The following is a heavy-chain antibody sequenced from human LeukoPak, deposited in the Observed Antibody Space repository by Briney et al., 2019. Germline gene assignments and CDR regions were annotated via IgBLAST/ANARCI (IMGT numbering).Heavy chain of an antibody. Sequence: GGSLRLSCAASGFTFDDYGMSWVRQAPGKGLEWVSTISGSGGSTYYADSVKGRFTISRDNSKNTLYLQMNNLRTEDMAVYYCAKSDIIVVSDAKGNWFDPWGQGSLVTVSS. CDR1: GFTFDDYG. D-gene: IGHD2-2*01. J-gene: IGHJ5*02. CDR3: AKSDIIVVSDAKGNWFDP. CDR2: ISGSGGST. V-gene: IGHV3-23*01.